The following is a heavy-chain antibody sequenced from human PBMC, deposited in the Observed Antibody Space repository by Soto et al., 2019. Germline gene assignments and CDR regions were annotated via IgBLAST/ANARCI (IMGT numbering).Heavy chain of an antibody. D-gene: IGHD1-7*01. CDR1: GYTFTSYY. J-gene: IGHJ5*02. CDR3: ARGSSLELRISVLGNWFDP. Sequence: GDSVKVSCKAPGYTFTSYYMHWVRQAPGQALEWMGIINPSGGSTSYAQKFQGRVTMTRDTSTSTVYMGLSSLRSEDTAVYYCARGSSLELRISVLGNWFDPWGQGTLVTVSS. V-gene: IGHV1-46*03. CDR2: INPSGGST.